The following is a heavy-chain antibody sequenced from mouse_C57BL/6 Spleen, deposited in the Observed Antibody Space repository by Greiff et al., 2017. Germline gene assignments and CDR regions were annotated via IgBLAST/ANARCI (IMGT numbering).Heavy chain of an antibody. Sequence: EVQLQQSGPELVKPGASVKISCKASGYTFTDYYMNWVKQSHGKSLEWIGDINPNNGGTSYNQKFKGKATLTVDKSSSTAYMELRRLSSEDSAVYYCARSRWLLRLAWFAYWGPGTLVTVSA. CDR1: GYTFTDYY. D-gene: IGHD2-3*01. J-gene: IGHJ3*01. CDR2: INPNNGGT. V-gene: IGHV1-26*01. CDR3: ARSRWLLRLAWFAY.